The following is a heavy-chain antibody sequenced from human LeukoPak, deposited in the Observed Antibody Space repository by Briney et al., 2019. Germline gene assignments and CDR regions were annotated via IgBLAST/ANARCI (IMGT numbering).Heavy chain of an antibody. CDR2: ISSSRSYI. V-gene: IGHV3-21*01. D-gene: IGHD1-26*01. CDR1: GFTFSNYN. CDR3: ARENTYSESYLTHFDY. Sequence: GGSLILSCAASGFTFSNYNLNWVRQAPGKGLEWVSSISSSRSYIYYADSVKGRFTISRDNAKNSLYLQMNNLRAEDTAVYYCARENTYSESYLTHFDYWGQGTLVTVSS. J-gene: IGHJ4*02.